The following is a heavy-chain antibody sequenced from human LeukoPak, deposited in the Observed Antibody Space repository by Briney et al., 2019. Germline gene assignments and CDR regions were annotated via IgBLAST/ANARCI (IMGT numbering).Heavy chain of an antibody. CDR2: ISYDGSNK. CDR1: GFTLTSYG. J-gene: IGHJ4*02. V-gene: IGHV3-30*18. CDR3: AKGEFGVVTANFDY. D-gene: IGHD2-21*02. Sequence: RGSLRLSCAASGFTLTSYGMHWVRQAPGKGLEWVAVISYDGSNKYSADSVKGRFTISRDNSKNTLYLQMNSLRAEDTAVYYCAKGEFGVVTANFDYWGQGTLVTVSS.